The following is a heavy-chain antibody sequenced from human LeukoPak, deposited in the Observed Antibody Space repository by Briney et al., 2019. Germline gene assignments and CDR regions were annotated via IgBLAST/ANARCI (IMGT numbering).Heavy chain of an antibody. CDR2: ISAYNGNT. CDR1: GYTFTSYG. J-gene: IGHJ6*02. D-gene: IGHD4-17*01. V-gene: IGHV1-18*01. CDR3: ARRGYGDYTGYYYYGMDV. Sequence: APVKVSCKASGYTFTSYGISWVRQAPGQGLEWMGWISAYNGNTNYAQKLQGRVTMTTDTSTSTAYMELRSLRSDDTAVYYCARRGYGDYTGYYYYGMDVWGQGTTVTVSS.